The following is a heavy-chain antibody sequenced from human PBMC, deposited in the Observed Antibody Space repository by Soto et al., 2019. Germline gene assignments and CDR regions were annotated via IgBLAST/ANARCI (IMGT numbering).Heavy chain of an antibody. V-gene: IGHV3-23*01. Sequence: EVQLLESGGGLVQPGGSLRLSCAASGFTFSNYAMNWVRQAPGKGLEWVASIRGSAGTPYYADSVRGRFTISRDNSKNTLSLQMNSLRVEDTAVYYCAKDRDYFDYWSQGALVTVSS. CDR2: IRGSAGTP. CDR1: GFTFSNYA. CDR3: AKDRDYFDY. J-gene: IGHJ4*02.